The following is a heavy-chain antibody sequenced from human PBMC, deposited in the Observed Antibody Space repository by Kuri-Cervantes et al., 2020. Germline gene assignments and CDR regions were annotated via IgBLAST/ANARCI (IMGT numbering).Heavy chain of an antibody. CDR1: GFTFRSYA. Sequence: GESLKISCAASGFTFRSYAMSWVRQAPGKGLEWVSAISGSGGSTYYADSVKGRFTISRDNSKNTLYLQMNSLRAEDTAVYYCAKIPNIVVVPAAIKLFFDYWGQGTLVTVSS. J-gene: IGHJ4*02. V-gene: IGHV3-23*01. D-gene: IGHD2-2*01. CDR2: ISGSGGST. CDR3: AKIPNIVVVPAAIKLFFDY.